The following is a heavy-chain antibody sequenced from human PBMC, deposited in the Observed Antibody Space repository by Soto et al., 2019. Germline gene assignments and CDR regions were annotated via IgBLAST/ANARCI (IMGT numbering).Heavy chain of an antibody. CDR1: GGSINSYTNY. D-gene: IGHD3-22*01. CDR2: IYYSGTT. V-gene: IGHV4-30-4*01. CDR3: VREIVDSFHSSGYPAH. Sequence: NPSETLSLTCSVSGGSINSYTNYWSWIRQTPSRGLEWIGYIYYSGTTYYNPSLKSRVTISIDTSKNQFSLSLTSVVAADTAVYYCVREIVDSFHSSGYPAHWGQGTLVTVAS. J-gene: IGHJ4*02.